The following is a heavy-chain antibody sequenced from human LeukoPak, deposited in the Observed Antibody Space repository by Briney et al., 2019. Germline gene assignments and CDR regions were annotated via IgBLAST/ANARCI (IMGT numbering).Heavy chain of an antibody. Sequence: GGSLRLSCAASGFTFDDYAMHWVRQAPGEGLEWVSGISWNSGRIGYADSVKGRFTISRDNAKNSLYLQMNSLRVEDTALYYCAKSSTTMIRGVHIDYWGQGTLVTVSS. CDR2: ISWNSGRI. J-gene: IGHJ4*01. V-gene: IGHV3-9*01. CDR1: GFTFDDYA. D-gene: IGHD3-10*01. CDR3: AKSSTTMIRGVHIDY.